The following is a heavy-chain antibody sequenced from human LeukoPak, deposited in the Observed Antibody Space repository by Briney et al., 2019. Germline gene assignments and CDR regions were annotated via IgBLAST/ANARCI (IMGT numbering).Heavy chain of an antibody. J-gene: IGHJ4*02. CDR2: IYYSGST. CDR3: ARGGGYSYGSSVFFDY. Sequence: SQTLSLTCTVSGGSISSGDYYWSWIRQHPGKGLEWIGYIYYSGSTYYNPSLKSRVTISVDTSKNQFSLKLSSVTAADTAVYYCARGGGYSYGSSVFFDYWGQGTLVTVSS. V-gene: IGHV4-31*03. D-gene: IGHD5-18*01. CDR1: GGSISSGDYY.